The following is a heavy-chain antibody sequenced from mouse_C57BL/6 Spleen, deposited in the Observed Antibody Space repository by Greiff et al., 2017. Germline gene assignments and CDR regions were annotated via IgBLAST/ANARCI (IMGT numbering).Heavy chain of an antibody. D-gene: IGHD2-1*01. J-gene: IGHJ1*03. CDR2: IRGGGGNT. CDR1: GFTFSSYT. CDR3: ARHGEGNYGVAQGRNWYFDV. Sequence: EVQGVESGGGLVKPGGSLKLSCAASGFTFSSYTMSWVRQTPEKRLEWVATIRGGGGNTYYPDSVKGRFTISRDNAKNTLYLQMSSLRSEDTALYYCARHGEGNYGVAQGRNWYFDVWGTGTTVTVSS. V-gene: IGHV5-9*01.